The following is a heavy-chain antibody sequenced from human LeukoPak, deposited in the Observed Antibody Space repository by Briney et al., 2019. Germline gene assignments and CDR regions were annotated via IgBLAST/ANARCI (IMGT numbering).Heavy chain of an antibody. CDR2: ISGSGGST. CDR3: AKRMRDTDYYFDY. J-gene: IGHJ4*02. D-gene: IGHD5-18*01. CDR1: GFMFSSYA. V-gene: IGHV3-23*01. Sequence: GGSLRLSCAASGFMFSSYAMSWVRQAPGKGLEWVSAISGSGGSTYYADSVKGRFTISRDNSKNTLYLQMNSLRAEDTAVYYCAKRMRDTDYYFDYWGQGTLVTVSS.